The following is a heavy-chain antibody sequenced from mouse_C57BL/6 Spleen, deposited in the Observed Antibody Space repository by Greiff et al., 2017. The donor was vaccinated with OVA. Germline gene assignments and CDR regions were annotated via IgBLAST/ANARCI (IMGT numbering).Heavy chain of an antibody. J-gene: IGHJ1*03. CDR2: IDPSDSYT. V-gene: IGHV1-69*01. CDR1: GYTFTSYW. CDR3: ARDGYYGSSHWYFDV. D-gene: IGHD1-1*01. Sequence: VQLQQSGAELVMPGASVKLSCKASGYTFTSYWMHWVKQRPGQGLEWIGEIDPSDSYTNYNQKFKGKSTLTVDKSSSTAYMQLSSLTSEDSAVYYCARDGYYGSSHWYFDVWGTGTTVTVSS.